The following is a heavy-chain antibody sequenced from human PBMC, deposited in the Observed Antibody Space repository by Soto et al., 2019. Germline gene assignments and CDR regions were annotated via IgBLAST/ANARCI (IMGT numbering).Heavy chain of an antibody. J-gene: IGHJ6*02. Sequence: GGSLRLSCAASGFTFSSYEMNWVRQAPGKGLEWVSYISSSGSTIYYADSVKGRFTISRDNAKNSLYLQMNSLRAEDTAVYYCARDSITIFGVVILSYYYYYGMDVWGQGITVTVSS. CDR2: ISSSGSTI. V-gene: IGHV3-48*03. CDR1: GFTFSSYE. D-gene: IGHD3-3*01. CDR3: ARDSITIFGVVILSYYYYYGMDV.